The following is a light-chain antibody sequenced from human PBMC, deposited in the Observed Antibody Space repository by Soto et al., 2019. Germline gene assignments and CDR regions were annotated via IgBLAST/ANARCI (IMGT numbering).Light chain of an antibody. CDR2: AAS. CDR3: QQYGSSSYT. CDR1: QSISSSY. Sequence: EIVLTQSPGTLSLSPGERATLSCMASQSISSSYLAWYQQKPGQAPRLLIYAASSSATGIPDRFSGSGSGTDVTVNNSRQEPEDCAVYYCQQYGSSSYTFGQSTQSEIK. V-gene: IGKV3-20*01. J-gene: IGKJ2*01.